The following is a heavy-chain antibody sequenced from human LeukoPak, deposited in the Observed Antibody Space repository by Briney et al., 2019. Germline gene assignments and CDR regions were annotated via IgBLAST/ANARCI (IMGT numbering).Heavy chain of an antibody. V-gene: IGHV3-15*01. D-gene: IGHD6-13*01. CDR2: IRSKTDGGTT. Sequence: GGSLRLSCAASGFTFSNVWMNWVRQAPGKGLEWVGRIRSKTDGGTTDYAAPVKGRFTISRDDSKNTLYLQLNSLRTGDTAVYYCSTGSPASGGLFDYWGQGTLVTVSS. CDR3: STGSPASGGLFDY. CDR1: GFTFSNVW. J-gene: IGHJ4*02.